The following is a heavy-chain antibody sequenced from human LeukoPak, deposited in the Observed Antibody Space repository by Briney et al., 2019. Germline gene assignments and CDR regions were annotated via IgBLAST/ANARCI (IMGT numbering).Heavy chain of an antibody. CDR2: ISAYNGNT. CDR3: ARVSVYCSGGSCYSSYGMDV. J-gene: IGHJ6*02. CDR1: GYTFTSYG. V-gene: IGHV1-18*01. D-gene: IGHD2-15*01. Sequence: ASVKVSCKASGYTFTSYGISWVRQAPGQGLEWMGWISAYNGNTNYAQKLQGRVTMTTDTSTSTAYMELRSPRSDDTAVYYCARVSVYCSGGSCYSSYGMDVWGQGTTVTVSS.